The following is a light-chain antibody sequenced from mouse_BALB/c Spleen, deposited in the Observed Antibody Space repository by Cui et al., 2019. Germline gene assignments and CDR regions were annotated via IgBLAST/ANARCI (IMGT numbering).Light chain of an antibody. CDR1: QDVGTT. CDR2: WAS. J-gene: IGKJ5*01. CDR3: QQYNNYPPSLT. V-gene: IGKV6-23*01. Sequence: DIAMTQSPKFMSTSVGDRVSITCKASQDVGTTVAWYQQKPGQSPKLLIYWASTRHTGVPDRFTGSGSGTDFTLTISNVQSEDLADYFCQQYNNYPPSLTFGAGTKLELK.